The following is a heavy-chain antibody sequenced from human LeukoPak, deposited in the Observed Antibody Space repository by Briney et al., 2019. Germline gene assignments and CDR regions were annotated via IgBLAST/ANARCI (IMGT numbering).Heavy chain of an antibody. D-gene: IGHD5-18*01. CDR3: ARTAPRDYMDV. Sequence: GRSLRLSCAASGFTFSSYAMHWVRQAPGKGLEWVAVISYDGSNKYYADSVKGRFTISRDNSKNSLYLQMNSLRAEDTAVYYCARTAPRDYMDVWGKGTTVTVSS. V-gene: IGHV3-30-3*01. CDR1: GFTFSSYA. CDR2: ISYDGSNK. J-gene: IGHJ6*03.